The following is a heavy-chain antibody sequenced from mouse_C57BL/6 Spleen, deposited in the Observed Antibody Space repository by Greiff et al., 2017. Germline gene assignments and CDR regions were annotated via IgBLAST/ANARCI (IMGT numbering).Heavy chain of an antibody. D-gene: IGHD2-4*01. V-gene: IGHV1-72*01. Sequence: VQLQQPGAELVKPGASVKLSCTASGYTFTSYWMHWVKQRPGRGLEWIGRLDPTSGGTKYHEKFKSQATLSVDKPTSTAYMQVSSLTSEDSAVYYCARSGDYDAWFAYWGQGTLVTVSA. J-gene: IGHJ3*01. CDR1: GYTFTSYW. CDR2: LDPTSGGT. CDR3: ARSGDYDAWFAY.